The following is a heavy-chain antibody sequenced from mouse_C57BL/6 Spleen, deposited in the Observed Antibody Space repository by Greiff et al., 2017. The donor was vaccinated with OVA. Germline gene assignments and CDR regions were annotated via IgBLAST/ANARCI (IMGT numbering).Heavy chain of an antibody. J-gene: IGHJ3*01. CDR1: GYTFTDYE. CDR2: IDPETGGT. CDR3: INWDGFAY. V-gene: IGHV1-15*01. Sequence: QVQLQQSGAELVRPGASVTLSCKASGYTFTDYEMHWVKQTPVHGLEWIGAIDPETGGTAYNQKFKGKAILTADKSSSTAYLELRSLTAEDSAVYYCINWDGFAYWGQGTLVTVSA. D-gene: IGHD4-1*01.